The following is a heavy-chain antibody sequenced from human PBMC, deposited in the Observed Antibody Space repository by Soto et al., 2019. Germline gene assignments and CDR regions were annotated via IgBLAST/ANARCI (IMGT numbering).Heavy chain of an antibody. Sequence: QVPLVQSAAEVKKPGASVKVACTTSGYTCSGYAMTWVRQAPAQGLEVMVWISAYNGNTGYAQKFQGRLTLTTVTASVTANLVLRGLTSDDTALYYCARPCTVSGHDGWSLGYWGQGTLVTLSS. D-gene: IGHD2-8*02. J-gene: IGHJ4*02. CDR1: GYTCSGYA. CDR3: ARPCTVSGHDGWSLGY. V-gene: IGHV1-18*01. CDR2: ISAYNGNT.